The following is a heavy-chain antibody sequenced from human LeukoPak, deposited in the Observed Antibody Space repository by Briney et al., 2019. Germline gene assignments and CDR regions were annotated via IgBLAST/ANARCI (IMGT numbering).Heavy chain of an antibody. CDR3: AKSDLLGN. V-gene: IGHV3-23*01. Sequence: GGSLRLSCVASGFTFSSYAMSWVRQAPGKGLEWVSGISGGGGMTYSADSVKGRFTISRDESMNTLYLQMNSLRANDTAVYFCAKSDLLGNWGQGTLVTVSS. D-gene: IGHD3-3*01. CDR1: GFTFSSYA. J-gene: IGHJ4*02. CDR2: ISGGGGMT.